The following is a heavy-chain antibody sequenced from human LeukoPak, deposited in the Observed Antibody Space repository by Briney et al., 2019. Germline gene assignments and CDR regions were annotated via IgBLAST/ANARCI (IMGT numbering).Heavy chain of an antibody. J-gene: IGHJ4*02. CDR3: AKYHYGSGTSLGY. Sequence: GGSLRLSCAASGFTFSSYEMNWVRQAPGKGLEWVSYISSFSGTIYYADSVKGRFTISRDNAKNSLSLHMNSLRAEDTAVYYCAKYHYGSGTSLGYWGQGTLVTVSS. D-gene: IGHD3-10*01. V-gene: IGHV3-48*01. CDR1: GFTFSSYE. CDR2: ISSFSGTI.